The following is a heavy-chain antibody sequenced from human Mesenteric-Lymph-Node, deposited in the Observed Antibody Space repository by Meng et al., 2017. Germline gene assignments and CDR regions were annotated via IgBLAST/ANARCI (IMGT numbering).Heavy chain of an antibody. CDR2: VSGSGVST. D-gene: IGHD6-19*01. CDR3: ARQSSGWSDY. CDR1: GFTFSSFA. Sequence: GESLKISCAASGFTFSSFAMNWVRQAPGKGLEWVSEVSGSGVSTYYADSVKGRFTISRDNSKNTLYLQINSLRADDTAVYYCARQSSGWSDYWGQGTLVTVSS. V-gene: IGHV3-23*01. J-gene: IGHJ4*02.